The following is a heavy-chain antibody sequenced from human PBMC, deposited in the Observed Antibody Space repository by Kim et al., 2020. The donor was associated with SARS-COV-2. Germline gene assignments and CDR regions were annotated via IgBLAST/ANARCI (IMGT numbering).Heavy chain of an antibody. CDR3: ARDVGRRNTWLYYFDY. D-gene: IGHD5-12*01. CDR2: IWADGTNK. J-gene: IGHJ4*01. CDR1: GFNISHYG. Sequence: GGSLRLSCAASGFNISHYGMHWVRQTPGKGLEWVAVIWADGTNKYYADSVKGRFTISRDSSKNTLSVQLSGLSVEDTAVYYCARDVGRRNTWLYYFDYLG. V-gene: IGHV3-33*01.